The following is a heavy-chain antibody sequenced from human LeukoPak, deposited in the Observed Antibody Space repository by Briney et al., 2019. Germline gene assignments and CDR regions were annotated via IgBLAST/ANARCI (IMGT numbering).Heavy chain of an antibody. CDR3: ASLAVAGNEVDY. J-gene: IGHJ4*02. CDR1: GYTFTGYY. CDR2: INPNSGGT. V-gene: IGHV1-2*06. Sequence: ASVKVSCKASGYTFTGYYMHWVRQAPGQGLEWMGRINPNSGGTNYAQKFQGRVTMTRDTSISTAYMELSRLRSDDTAVYYCASLAVAGNEVDYWGQGTLVTVSS. D-gene: IGHD6-19*01.